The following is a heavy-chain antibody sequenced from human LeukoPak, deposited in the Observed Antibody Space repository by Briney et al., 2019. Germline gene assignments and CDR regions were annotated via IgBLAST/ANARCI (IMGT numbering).Heavy chain of an antibody. CDR2: INHRGSN. V-gene: IGHV4-34*01. J-gene: IGHJ4*02. D-gene: IGHD2-15*01. CDR1: GGFFTDYF. CDR3: ARGDPPDCSGGSCSATVFDY. Sequence: PSETLSLPCAVYGGFFTDYFWSWIRQPPGKGLEWIVQINHRGSNNYNPSLKSRVAISVDTSKNQFSHKPGSVTAADTAVYYCARGDPPDCSGGSCSATVFDYWGQGTLVTVSS.